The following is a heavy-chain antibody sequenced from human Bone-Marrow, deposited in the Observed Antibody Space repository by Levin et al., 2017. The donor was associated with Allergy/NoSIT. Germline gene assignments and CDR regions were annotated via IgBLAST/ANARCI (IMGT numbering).Heavy chain of an antibody. CDR3: ARLPRNTAMITGDY. V-gene: IGHV5-51*06. CDR1: GYHFPTSW. Sequence: PGGSLRLSCKTSGYHFPTSWIGWVRQVPGKGLEWMGIIYAGDSDTTYSPSFEGLITLSADRSTATAYLQWSSLMVSDTAMYYCARLPRNTAMITGDYWGQGTQVTVSS. D-gene: IGHD5-18*01. J-gene: IGHJ4*02. CDR2: IYAGDSDT.